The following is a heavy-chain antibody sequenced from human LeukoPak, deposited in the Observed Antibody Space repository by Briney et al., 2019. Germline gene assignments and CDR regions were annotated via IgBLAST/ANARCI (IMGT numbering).Heavy chain of an antibody. CDR1: GFTFSSYG. D-gene: IGHD1-26*01. Sequence: PGGSLRLSCAASGFTFSSYGMHWVRQAPGKGLEWVAFIRYDGSNKYYADSVKGRFTISRDNSKNTLYLQMNSLRAEDTAVYYCAKFRGVGANAFDIWGQGTMVTVSS. CDR3: AKFRGVGANAFDI. V-gene: IGHV3-30*02. CDR2: IRYDGSNK. J-gene: IGHJ3*02.